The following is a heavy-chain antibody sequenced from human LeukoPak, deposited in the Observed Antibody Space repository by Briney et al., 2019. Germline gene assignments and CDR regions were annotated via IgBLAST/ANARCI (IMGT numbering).Heavy chain of an antibody. D-gene: IGHD3-10*01. CDR2: ISAYNGDT. CDR1: GYSFTSYG. V-gene: IGHV1-18*01. Sequence: ASVKVSCKASGYSFTSYGFSWVRQAPGQGLEWMGWISAYNGDTNYAQKLQGRVTMTTDTSTSTAYMELSSLRSEDTALYYCARVSWFDELPNYWGQGTLVSVSS. J-gene: IGHJ4*02. CDR3: ARVSWFDELPNY.